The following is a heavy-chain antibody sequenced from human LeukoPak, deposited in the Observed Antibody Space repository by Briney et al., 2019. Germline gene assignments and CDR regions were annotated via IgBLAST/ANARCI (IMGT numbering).Heavy chain of an antibody. CDR1: GGSIPISTYY. CDR2: IYYSGTT. V-gene: IGHV4-39*01. J-gene: IGHJ4*02. Sequence: PSETLSLTCTVSGGSIPISTYYWGWVRQPPGKGLEWIGSIYYSGTTKYNPSLKSRVTISVDNSNNKFSLKLTSVTAADTAVYYCARHSRGDDILTWGQGTLVTVSS. CDR3: ARHSRGDDILT. D-gene: IGHD3-9*01.